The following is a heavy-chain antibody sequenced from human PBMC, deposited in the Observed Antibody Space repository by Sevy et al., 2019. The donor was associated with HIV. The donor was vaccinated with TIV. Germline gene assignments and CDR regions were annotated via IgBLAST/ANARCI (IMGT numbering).Heavy chain of an antibody. CDR1: GFAFYEYS. CDR3: AREGCSRPHDY. J-gene: IGHJ4*02. V-gene: IGHV3-23*01. CDR2: LSFGCGKI. D-gene: IGHD2-8*01. Sequence: GESLKISCAASGFAFYEYSMSWIRHAPGKGLEWVATLSFGCGKINYADSVKGRFTISRDNSKNSFYLQMDNLRVEDTALYYCAREGCSRPHDYWGQGTRVTVSS.